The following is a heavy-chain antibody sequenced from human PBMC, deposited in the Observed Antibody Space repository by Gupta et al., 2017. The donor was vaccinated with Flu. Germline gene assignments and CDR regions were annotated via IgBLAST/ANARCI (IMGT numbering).Heavy chain of an antibody. V-gene: IGHV3-33*01. CDR2: IWYDGINK. J-gene: IGHJ6*02. CDR1: GFTFSRYG. D-gene: IGHD3-10*01. Sequence: VQLVESGGGVVQPGRSVRLSCAGSGFTFSRYGMHWVRPAQGKGLEWVEVIWYDGINKYYADSVKGRFTISRDNSKNTLYLQMNSRRAEDTAVYYCARDVVLLWFGELNGMDVWGQGTTVTVSS. CDR3: ARDVVLLWFGELNGMDV.